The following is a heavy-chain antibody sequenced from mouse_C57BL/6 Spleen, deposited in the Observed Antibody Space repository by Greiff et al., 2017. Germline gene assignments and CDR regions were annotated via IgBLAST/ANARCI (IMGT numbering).Heavy chain of an antibody. Sequence: QVQLQQSGPGLVQPSQSLSIICTVSGFSLTSYGVHWVRQSPGKGLEWLGVIWRGGSTDYNAAFMSRLSITKDNSKSQVFFKMNSLQADDSAIYYCAKNTGYDGAWFAYWGQGTLVTVSA. CDR1: GFSLTSYG. D-gene: IGHD2-2*01. CDR2: IWRGGST. V-gene: IGHV2-5*01. CDR3: AKNTGYDGAWFAY. J-gene: IGHJ3*01.